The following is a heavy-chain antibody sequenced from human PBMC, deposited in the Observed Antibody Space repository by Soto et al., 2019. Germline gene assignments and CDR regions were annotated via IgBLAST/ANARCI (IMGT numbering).Heavy chain of an antibody. D-gene: IGHD3-3*01. V-gene: IGHV1-8*01. CDR1: GYTFTSYD. J-gene: IGHJ5*02. Sequence: ASVKVSCKASGYTFTSYDINWVRQATGQGLEWMGWMNPNRGNTGYAQKFQGRVTMTRNTSISTAYMELSSLRSEDTAVYYCARAHGYYDFWSGYLGNWFDPWGQGTLVTVSS. CDR3: ARAHGYYDFWSGYLGNWFDP. CDR2: MNPNRGNT.